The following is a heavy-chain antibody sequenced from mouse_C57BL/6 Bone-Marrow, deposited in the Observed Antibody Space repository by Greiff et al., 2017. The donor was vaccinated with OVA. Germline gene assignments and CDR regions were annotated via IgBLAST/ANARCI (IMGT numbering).Heavy chain of an antibody. CDR2: IYPGSGNT. CDR1: GYSFTSYY. J-gene: IGHJ4*01. CDR3: APTYYSNYVNAMDY. D-gene: IGHD2-5*01. V-gene: IGHV1-66*01. Sequence: VQLQQSGPELVKPGASVKISCKASGYSFTSYYIHWVKQRPGQGLEWIGWIYPGSGNTKYNEKFKGKATLTADTSSSTAYMQLSSLTSEDSAVYYCAPTYYSNYVNAMDYWGQGTSVTVSS.